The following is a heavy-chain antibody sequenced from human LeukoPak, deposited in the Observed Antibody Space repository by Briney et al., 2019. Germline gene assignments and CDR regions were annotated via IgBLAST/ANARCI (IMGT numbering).Heavy chain of an antibody. V-gene: IGHV3-11*04. D-gene: IGHD3-22*01. Sequence: GGSLRLSCAASGFTFSDYYMSWIRQAPGKGLEWVSYISSSGSTIYYADSVKGRFTISRDNAKNSLYLQMNSLRAEDTAVYYCARVTYYYDSSGYSGRVLGYWGQGTLVTVSS. CDR1: GFTFSDYY. CDR2: ISSSGSTI. J-gene: IGHJ4*02. CDR3: ARVTYYYDSSGYSGRVLGY.